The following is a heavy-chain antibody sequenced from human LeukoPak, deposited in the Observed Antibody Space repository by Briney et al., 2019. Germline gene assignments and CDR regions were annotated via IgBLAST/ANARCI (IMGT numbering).Heavy chain of an antibody. J-gene: IGHJ3*02. D-gene: IGHD2-2*01. V-gene: IGHV3-30-3*01. CDR1: GFTFSSYA. Sequence: GRSLRLSCAASGFTFSSYAMHWVRQAPGKGLEWVAVISYDGSNKYYAGSVKGRFTISRDNSKNTLYLQMNSLRAEDTAVYYCARELPSPYCSSTSCMWGFDIWGQGTMVTVSS. CDR2: ISYDGSNK. CDR3: ARELPSPYCSSTSCMWGFDI.